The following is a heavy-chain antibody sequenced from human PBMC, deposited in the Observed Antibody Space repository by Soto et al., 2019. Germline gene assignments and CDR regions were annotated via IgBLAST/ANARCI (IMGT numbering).Heavy chain of an antibody. Sequence: GASVKVSCKASGYTFTGYYMHWVRQAPGQGLEWMGWINPNSGGTNYAQKFQGWVTITRDTSASTAYMELSSLRSEDTAVYYCARSGYSSSWYTVYDYYYGMDVWGQGTTVTVSS. CDR2: INPNSGGT. D-gene: IGHD6-13*01. CDR1: GYTFTGYY. CDR3: ARSGYSSSWYTVYDYYYGMDV. J-gene: IGHJ6*02. V-gene: IGHV1-2*04.